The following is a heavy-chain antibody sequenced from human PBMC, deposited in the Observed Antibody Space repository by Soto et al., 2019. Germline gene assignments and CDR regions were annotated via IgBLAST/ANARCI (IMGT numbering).Heavy chain of an antibody. D-gene: IGHD6-6*01. CDR3: ARGLAARTIPFDY. CDR1: GISINSYY. J-gene: IGHJ4*02. CDR2: IYYRGST. V-gene: IGHV4-59*01. Sequence: SETLSLTCTVFGISINSYYCSWIPPRPGNGLEWIGYIYYRGSTNCSPYPKTRVTISVDTSKSQFSLKLSSVTAADTAVYYCARGLAARTIPFDYWGQGTLVTVSS.